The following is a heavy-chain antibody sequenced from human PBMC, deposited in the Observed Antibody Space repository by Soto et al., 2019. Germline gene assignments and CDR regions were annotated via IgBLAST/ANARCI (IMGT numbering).Heavy chain of an antibody. CDR2: INHSGST. Sequence: SETLSLTCAVYGGSFSGYYWSWIRQPPGKGLEWIGEINHSGSTNYNPSLKSRVTISVDTSKNQFSLKLSSVTAADTAVYYCARDPGNYGDFFDYWGQGTLVTVSS. CDR1: GGSFSGYY. D-gene: IGHD4-17*01. J-gene: IGHJ4*02. V-gene: IGHV4-34*01. CDR3: ARDPGNYGDFFDY.